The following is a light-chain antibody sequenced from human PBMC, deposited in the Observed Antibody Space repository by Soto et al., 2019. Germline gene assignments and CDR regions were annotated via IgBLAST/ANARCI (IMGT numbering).Light chain of an antibody. CDR2: GAS. CDR3: QQATTFLPLT. V-gene: IGKV1-12*01. Sequence: DIQMTQSPSSVSASVGDRVTITCRASQGISNWLAWYQQQPGKAPKLLIYGASSLQSGVPSRFSGGGSGTHFTLIISSLQPEDFATYYCQQATTFLPLTFGGGTKVESK. CDR1: QGISNW. J-gene: IGKJ4*01.